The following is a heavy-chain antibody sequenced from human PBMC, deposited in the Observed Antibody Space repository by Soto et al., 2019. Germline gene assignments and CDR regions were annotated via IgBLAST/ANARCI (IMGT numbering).Heavy chain of an antibody. CDR2: IIPIFGTA. Sequence: SVKVSCRASGYTFSSSGFTWVRQAPGQGLEWMGGIIPIFGTANYAQKLQGRVTITADESTSTAYMELSSLRSEDTAVYYCARDSGYGGYLYWGQGTLVTVSS. CDR1: GYTFSSSG. J-gene: IGHJ4*02. V-gene: IGHV1-69*13. D-gene: IGHD5-12*01. CDR3: ARDSGYGGYLY.